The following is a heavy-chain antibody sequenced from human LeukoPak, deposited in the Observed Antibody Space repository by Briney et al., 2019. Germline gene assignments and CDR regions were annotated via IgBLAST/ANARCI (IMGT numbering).Heavy chain of an antibody. CDR2: IYYSGSS. Sequence: SSETLSLTCTVSGGSISSSSYYWGWIRQPPGKGLEWIGSIYYSGSSYYNPSLKSRVTISVHTSKNQFFLKLSSMTAADTAVYYCARHVDTATDYFDYWGQGTLVTVSS. V-gene: IGHV4-39*01. J-gene: IGHJ4*02. D-gene: IGHD5-18*01. CDR1: GGSISSSSYY. CDR3: ARHVDTATDYFDY.